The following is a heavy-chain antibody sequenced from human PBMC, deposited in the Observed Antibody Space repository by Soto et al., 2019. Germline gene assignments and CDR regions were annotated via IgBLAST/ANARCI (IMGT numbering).Heavy chain of an antibody. J-gene: IGHJ5*02. D-gene: IGHD6-13*01. CDR2: ISAYNGDT. Sequence: QVQLVQSGPEVKKAGASVKVSCKASGYNFISYGINWVRQAPGQGLEWMGWISAYNGDTNYAQSLQGRVTMTTDTSTTPPYMELRSLRSDDTAIYYCARERYGREVWFEPWGQGTLVTVSS. CDR1: GYNFISYG. CDR3: ARERYGREVWFEP. V-gene: IGHV1-18*01.